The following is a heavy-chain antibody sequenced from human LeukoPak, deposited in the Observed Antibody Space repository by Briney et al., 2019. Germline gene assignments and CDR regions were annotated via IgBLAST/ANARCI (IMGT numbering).Heavy chain of an antibody. Sequence: GASVKVSCKASGYTFSNYCMHRVRQAPGQGLEWMGGIIPIFGTANYAQKFQGRVTITADKSTSTAYMELSSLRSEDTAVYYCARDGHRRYHYDSSGREDAFDIWGQGTMVTVSS. J-gene: IGHJ3*02. CDR2: IIPIFGTA. V-gene: IGHV1-69*06. D-gene: IGHD3-22*01. CDR1: GYTFSNYC. CDR3: ARDGHRRYHYDSSGREDAFDI.